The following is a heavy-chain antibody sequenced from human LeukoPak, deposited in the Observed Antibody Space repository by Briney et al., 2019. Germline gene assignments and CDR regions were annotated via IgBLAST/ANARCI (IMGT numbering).Heavy chain of an antibody. J-gene: IGHJ4*02. D-gene: IGHD5-12*01. CDR1: AFTFNNYA. V-gene: IGHV3-23*01. CDR3: AKDLGGSTDY. CDR2: IRGST. Sequence: PGGSLRLSCAAPAFTFNNYAMSWVRQAPGKGLEWVSLIRGSTYYADSVKGRFTISRDNSQNTLYLQMDSLRAEDTALYYCAKDLGGSTDYWGQGTLVTVSS.